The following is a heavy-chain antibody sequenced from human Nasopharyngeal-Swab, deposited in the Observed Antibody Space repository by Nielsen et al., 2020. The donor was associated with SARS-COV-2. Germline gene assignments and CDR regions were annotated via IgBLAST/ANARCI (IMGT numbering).Heavy chain of an antibody. CDR2: IYYSGST. CDR1: GGSISSSSYY. D-gene: IGHD4-17*01. V-gene: IGHV4-39*02. CDR3: ARVPSDYGDPAGFDY. Sequence: SETLSLTCTVSGGSISSSSYYWGWIRQPPGKGLEWIGYIYYSGSTYYNPSLESRVSMSVDTPKNHFSLKVSSVTAADTAVYYCARVPSDYGDPAGFDYWGQGILVTVSS. J-gene: IGHJ4*02.